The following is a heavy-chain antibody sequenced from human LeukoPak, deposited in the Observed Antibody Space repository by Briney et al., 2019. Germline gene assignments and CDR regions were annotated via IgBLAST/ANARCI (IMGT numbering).Heavy chain of an antibody. CDR3: AKVTYYDSSGYYHY. CDR2: ISGSRGST. CDR1: GFTISSYA. J-gene: IGHJ4*02. V-gene: IGHV3-23*01. D-gene: IGHD3-22*01. Sequence: GGSLRLSCAASGFTISSYAMSWVRQAPGKGLEWVSAISGSRGSTYYADSVKGRFTISRDNSKNTLYLQMNSLRAEDTAVYYCAKVTYYDSSGYYHYWGQGTLVTVSS.